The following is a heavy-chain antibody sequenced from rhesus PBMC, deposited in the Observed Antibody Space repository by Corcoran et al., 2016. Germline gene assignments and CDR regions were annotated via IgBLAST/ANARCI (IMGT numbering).Heavy chain of an antibody. CDR2: IAIGGDT. D-gene: IGHD4-29*01. Sequence: QLVESGGDLVQPGGSLRLSCRGSGFTFSSYGMSWVRQTQGRGLEWISAIAIGGDTYYSDPVRGRFTISRDNAKNALYLQMNSLRAEDTAVYYCVRDRYAYGVSLDVWGRGVLVTVSS. CDR1: GFTFSSYG. J-gene: IGHJ5-2*02. CDR3: VRDRYAYGVSLDV. V-gene: IGHV3-132*02.